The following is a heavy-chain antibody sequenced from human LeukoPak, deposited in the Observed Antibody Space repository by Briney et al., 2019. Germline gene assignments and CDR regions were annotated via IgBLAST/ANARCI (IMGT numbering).Heavy chain of an antibody. CDR2: FDPEDGET. V-gene: IGHV1-24*01. J-gene: IGHJ5*02. Sequence: ASVKVSCKVSGYTLTELSMHWVRQAPGKGLEWMGGFDPEDGETIYAQKFQGRVTMTEDTSTDTAYMELSSLRSEDTAVYYCARGQTYYDFWSGYSNWFDPWGQGTLVTVSS. D-gene: IGHD3-3*01. CDR1: GYTLTELS. CDR3: ARGQTYYDFWSGYSNWFDP.